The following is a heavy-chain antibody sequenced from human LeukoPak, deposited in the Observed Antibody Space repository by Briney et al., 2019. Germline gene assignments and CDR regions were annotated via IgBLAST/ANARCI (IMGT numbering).Heavy chain of an antibody. CDR2: IYYSGST. CDR3: ARDYGDTAGFDY. D-gene: IGHD4-17*01. V-gene: IGHV4-30-4*08. J-gene: IGHJ4*02. CDR1: GGSISSGDYY. Sequence: SGTLSLTCTVSGGSISSGDYYWSWIRQPPGKGLEWIGYIYYSGSTYYNPSLKSRVTISVDTSKNQFSLKLSSVTAADTAVYYCARDYGDTAGFDYWGQGTLVTVSS.